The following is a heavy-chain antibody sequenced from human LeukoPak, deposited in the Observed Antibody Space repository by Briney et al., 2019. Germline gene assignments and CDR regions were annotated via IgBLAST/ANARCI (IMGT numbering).Heavy chain of an antibody. Sequence: GGSLRLSCAASGFTFSSYSMNWVRQAPGKGLEWVSSISSSSSYIYYADSVKGRFTISRDNAKNSLYLQMNSLRAEDTAVYYCASLVGATLFDYWGQGTLVTVSS. CDR3: ASLVGATLFDY. D-gene: IGHD1-26*01. CDR2: ISSSSSYI. J-gene: IGHJ4*02. V-gene: IGHV3-21*01. CDR1: GFTFSSYS.